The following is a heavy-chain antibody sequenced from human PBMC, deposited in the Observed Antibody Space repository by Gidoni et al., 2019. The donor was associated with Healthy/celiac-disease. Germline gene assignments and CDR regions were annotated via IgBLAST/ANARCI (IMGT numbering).Heavy chain of an antibody. CDR3: ASWWFGELLSPNYYYGMDV. V-gene: IGHV3-21*01. J-gene: IGHJ6*02. CDR1: VFTFCSYS. Sequence: VQLVESGGGLVKPGGSLRLYCAASVFTFCSYSLHWGRQAPGKGRELVSSISISSSYINYADSLKDRFTITRDNAKNSLYLQMNSLGAEDTAVYYCASWWFGELLSPNYYYGMDVWGQGTTVTVSS. CDR2: ISISSSYI. D-gene: IGHD3-10*01.